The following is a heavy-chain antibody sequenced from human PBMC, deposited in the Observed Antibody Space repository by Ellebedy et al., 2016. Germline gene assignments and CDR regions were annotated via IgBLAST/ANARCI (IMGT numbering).Heavy chain of an antibody. CDR1: GFTFSSYG. J-gene: IGHJ3*02. CDR3: MNVGASDI. CDR2: TNTAGSST. V-gene: IGHV3-74*03. Sequence: GESLKISXAASGFTFSSYGMDWVRQVPGKGLVWVSFTNTAGSSTTYADSVKGRFTISRDNSKNTVYLQMNSLRAEDTAVYYCMNVGASDIWGQGTMVTVSS. D-gene: IGHD1-1*01.